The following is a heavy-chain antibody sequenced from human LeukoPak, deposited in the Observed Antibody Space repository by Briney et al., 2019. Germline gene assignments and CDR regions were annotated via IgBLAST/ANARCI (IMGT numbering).Heavy chain of an antibody. CDR2: ISSSSSYI. CDR1: GFTFSSYS. Sequence: GGSLRLSCAASGFTFSSYSMNWVRQAPGKGLEWVSSISSSSSYIYYADSVKGRFTISRDNAKNSLYLQMNSLRAEDTAVYYCARERNLLRDGVSWFDPWGQGTLVTVSS. J-gene: IGHJ5*02. D-gene: IGHD3-3*01. CDR3: ARERNLLRDGVSWFDP. V-gene: IGHV3-21*01.